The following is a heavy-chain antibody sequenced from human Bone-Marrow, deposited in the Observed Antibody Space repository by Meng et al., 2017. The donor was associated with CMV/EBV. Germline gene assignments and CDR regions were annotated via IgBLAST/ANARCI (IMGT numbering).Heavy chain of an antibody. CDR2: IYPGDPDT. V-gene: IGHV5-51*01. J-gene: IGHJ4*02. CDR1: GYSFTTYW. D-gene: IGHD3-22*01. CDR3: ARSYDTSGSAYYFDY. Sequence: SGYSFTTYWIGWVRQMPGKGLEWMGIIYPGDPDTRYSPSFQGQVTISADKSISTAYLQWSSLKASDTAMYYCARSYDTSGSAYYFDYWGQGTLVTVSS.